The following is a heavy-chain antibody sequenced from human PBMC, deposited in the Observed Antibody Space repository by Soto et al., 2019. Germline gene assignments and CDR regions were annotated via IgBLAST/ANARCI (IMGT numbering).Heavy chain of an antibody. CDR3: VRGVGASSGAFDV. Sequence: DVQLVESGGGLIQPGGSLRLSCAASGLPFSSFWMHWVRQAPGKGLVWVARISRDGTTTTYADAVKGRFTISRDNAKSTQFLLMTNVTTDDTAVYYCVRGVGASSGAFDVWGQGTMVTVSS. CDR1: GLPFSSFW. CDR2: ISRDGTTT. D-gene: IGHD1-26*01. J-gene: IGHJ3*01. V-gene: IGHV3-74*01.